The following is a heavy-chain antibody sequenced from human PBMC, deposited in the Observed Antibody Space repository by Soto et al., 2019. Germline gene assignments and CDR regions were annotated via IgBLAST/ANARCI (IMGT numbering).Heavy chain of an antibody. D-gene: IGHD6-13*01. V-gene: IGHV1-69*13. CDR2: IIPIFGTA. CDR1: GGTFSSYA. J-gene: IGHJ6*02. Sequence: SSVKVSCKASGGTFSSYAISWVRNAPGQGLEWMGGIIPIFGTANYAQKFQGRVTITADEATSTAYMDLSCLRSEDSSVYYCARAGDLNCSRDVGEYYYYYGMDVWG. CDR3: ARAGDLNCSRDVGEYYYYYGMDV.